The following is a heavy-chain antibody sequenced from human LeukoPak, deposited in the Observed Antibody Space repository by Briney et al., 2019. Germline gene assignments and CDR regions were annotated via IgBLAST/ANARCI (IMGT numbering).Heavy chain of an antibody. CDR3: AIDSNIVGATYYFDY. CDR1: GFTFNTYE. CDR2: ISSSGSTT. V-gene: IGHV3-48*03. D-gene: IGHD1-26*01. J-gene: IGHJ4*02. Sequence: PGGSLRLSCAASGFTFNTYEMNWVRQAPGKGLEWVSYISSSGSTTYYADSVKGRFTVSRDNAKNSLFLQMNSLGAEDTAVYYCAIDSNIVGATYYFDYWGQGTLVTVSS.